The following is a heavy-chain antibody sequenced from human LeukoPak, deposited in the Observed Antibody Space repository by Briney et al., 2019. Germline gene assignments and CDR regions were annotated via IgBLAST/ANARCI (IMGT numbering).Heavy chain of an antibody. J-gene: IGHJ4*02. CDR1: GGSISSSSYY. D-gene: IGHD4-11*01. CDR2: IYYSGST. V-gene: IGHV4-39*01. CDR3: ARPQRYSNYALDY. Sequence: SETLSLTCTVSGGSISSSSYYWGWIRQPPGKGLEWIGSIYYSGSTYYKPSLKSRVTMSVDTSKNQFSLKLSSVTAADTAVYYCARPQRYSNYALDYWGQGTLVTVSS.